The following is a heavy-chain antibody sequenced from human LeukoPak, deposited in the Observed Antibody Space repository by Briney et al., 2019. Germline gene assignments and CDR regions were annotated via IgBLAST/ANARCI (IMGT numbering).Heavy chain of an antibody. CDR2: ISANGDTT. D-gene: IGHD3-22*01. V-gene: IGHV3-23*01. CDR1: GFTFDDYG. J-gene: IGHJ4*02. Sequence: GSLRLSCAASGFTFDDYGMSWVRQAPGKGLEWVSGISANGDTTYYVDSVRGRFTISRDNSKNSVFLQMNSLRDADTAVYYCVKDFWPARDGGGYYSPFEYWGEGTLVTVSS. CDR3: VKDFWPARDGGGYYSPFEY.